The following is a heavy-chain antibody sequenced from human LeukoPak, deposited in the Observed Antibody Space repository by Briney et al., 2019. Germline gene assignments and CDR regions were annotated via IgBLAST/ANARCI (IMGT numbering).Heavy chain of an antibody. Sequence: SETLSLTCAVYGGSFSGYYWSWIRQPPGKGLEWIGEINHSGSTNYNPSLKSRVTISVDTSKNQFSLKLSSVTAADTAVCYCASDKGLASGFDYWGQGTLDTVSS. CDR3: ASDKGLASGFDY. J-gene: IGHJ4*02. CDR1: GGSFSGYY. CDR2: INHSGST. V-gene: IGHV4-34*01. D-gene: IGHD3-3*02.